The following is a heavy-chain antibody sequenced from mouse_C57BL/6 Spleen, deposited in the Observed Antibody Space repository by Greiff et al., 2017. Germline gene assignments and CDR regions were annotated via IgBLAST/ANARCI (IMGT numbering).Heavy chain of an antibody. V-gene: IGHV1-55*01. CDR3: ARDSSGSSYYFDY. D-gene: IGHD3-2*02. J-gene: IGHJ2*01. CDR2: IYPGSGST. Sequence: QVQLQQPGAELVKPGASVKMSCKASGYTFTSYWITWVKQRPGQGLEWIGDIYPGSGSTNYNEKFKSKATLTVDTSSSTAYMQLSSLTSEDSAFYYCARDSSGSSYYFDYWGQGTTLTVSS. CDR1: GYTFTSYW.